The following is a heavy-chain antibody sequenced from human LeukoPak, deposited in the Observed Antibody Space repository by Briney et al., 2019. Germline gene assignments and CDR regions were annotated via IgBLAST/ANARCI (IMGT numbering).Heavy chain of an antibody. D-gene: IGHD3-16*01. CDR2: IYTSGST. V-gene: IGHV4-61*02. Sequence: SETLSLTCIVSVGSITSGSYYWRWIRQPAGKGLEWIGRIYTSGSTNYNPSLKSRVTISVDTSKNQFSLNLSSVTAADTAVYYCARGPAWGWFDPWGQGTLVTVSS. CDR1: VGSITSGSYY. J-gene: IGHJ5*02. CDR3: ARGPAWGWFDP.